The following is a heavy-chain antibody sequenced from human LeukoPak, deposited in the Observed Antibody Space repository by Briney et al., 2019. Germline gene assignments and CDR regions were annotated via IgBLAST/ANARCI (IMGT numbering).Heavy chain of an antibody. CDR3: ARGSINYYDSSGIDY. V-gene: IGHV1-8*03. CDR2: MNPNSGNT. J-gene: IGHJ4*02. Sequence: ASVKVSCKASGYTFTSYDINWVRQATGQGLEWMGWMNPNSGNTGYAQKFQGRVTITRNTSISTAYMELNSLRSEDTAVYYCARGSINYYDSSGIDYWGQGTLVTVSS. CDR1: GYTFTSYD. D-gene: IGHD3-22*01.